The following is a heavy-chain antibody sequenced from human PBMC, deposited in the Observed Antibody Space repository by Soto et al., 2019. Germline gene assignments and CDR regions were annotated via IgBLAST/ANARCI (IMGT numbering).Heavy chain of an antibody. D-gene: IGHD6-6*01. V-gene: IGHV1-69*13. Sequence: SVKVSCKASGGTFSSYAISWVRQAPGQGLEWMGGIIPIFGTANYAQKFQGRVTITADESTSTAYMELSSLRSEDTAVYYCARVRVIGTIAASPRGYYYGMDVWGKGTTVTVSS. CDR2: IIPIFGTA. CDR1: GGTFSSYA. J-gene: IGHJ6*04. CDR3: ARVRVIGTIAASPRGYYYGMDV.